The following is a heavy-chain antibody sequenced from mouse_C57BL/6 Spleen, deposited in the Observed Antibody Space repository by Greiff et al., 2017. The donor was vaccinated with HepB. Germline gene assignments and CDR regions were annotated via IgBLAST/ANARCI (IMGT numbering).Heavy chain of an antibody. V-gene: IGHV1-64*01. CDR3: ARKGDGYWYFDV. J-gene: IGHJ1*03. D-gene: IGHD2-3*01. Sequence: VQLQQPGAELVKPGASVKLSCKASGYTFTSYWMHWVKQRPGQGLEWIGMIHPNSGSTNYNEKFKSKATLTVDKSSSTAYMQLSSLTSEDSAVYYCARKGDGYWYFDVWGTGTTVTVSS. CDR2: IHPNSGST. CDR1: GYTFTSYW.